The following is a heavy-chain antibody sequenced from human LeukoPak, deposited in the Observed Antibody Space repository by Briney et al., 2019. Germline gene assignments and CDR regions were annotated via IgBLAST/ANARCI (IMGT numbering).Heavy chain of an antibody. D-gene: IGHD3-10*01. CDR3: AKAAGYGSSRDY. V-gene: IGHV3-23*01. J-gene: IGHJ4*02. CDR1: GFTFSSYS. CDR2: ISASGGST. Sequence: GGSLRLSCAASGFTFSSYSMNWVRQAPGKGLEWVSDISASGGSTYYSDSVKGRFTISRDNSKNTFYLQLNTLRADDTAVYYCAKAAGYGSSRDYWGQGTLVTVSS.